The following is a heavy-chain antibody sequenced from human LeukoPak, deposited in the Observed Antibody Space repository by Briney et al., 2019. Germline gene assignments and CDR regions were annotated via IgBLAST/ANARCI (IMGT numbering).Heavy chain of an antibody. V-gene: IGHV1-18*01. CDR1: GYTFNSYG. D-gene: IGHD2-21*02. Sequence: VQVSFKASGYTFNSYGISWGRQAPGEGGEWMGWISAHNGDTNYSEKLQGRGTMTTDTSTSTAYMELRSLRSDDTAVYYCARVPMYCCGDCYLVYWGQGTLVTVSS. CDR2: ISAHNGDT. J-gene: IGHJ4*02. CDR3: ARVPMYCCGDCYLVY.